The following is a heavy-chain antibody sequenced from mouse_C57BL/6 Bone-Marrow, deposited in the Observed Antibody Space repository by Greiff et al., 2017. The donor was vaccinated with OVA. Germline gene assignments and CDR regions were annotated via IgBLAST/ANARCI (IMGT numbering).Heavy chain of an antibody. D-gene: IGHD2-5*01. Sequence: VQLQQSGAELVKPGASVKMSCKASGYTFTSYWITWVKQRPGQGLEWIGDIYPGSGSTNYNEKFKSKATLTVDTSSSTAYMQLSSLTSEDSAVYYCARRNNFKVTTYFDVWGTGTTVTVSS. CDR3: ARRNNFKVTTYFDV. CDR2: IYPGSGST. CDR1: GYTFTSYW. J-gene: IGHJ1*03. V-gene: IGHV1-55*01.